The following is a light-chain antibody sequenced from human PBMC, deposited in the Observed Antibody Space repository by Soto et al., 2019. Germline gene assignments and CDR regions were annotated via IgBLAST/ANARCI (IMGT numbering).Light chain of an antibody. Sequence: QSALTQPASVSGSPGQSITISCTGTSSDIGGGYNYVSWYQQYPGNAPKLMIYEVNNRPSGISNRFSGSTSGNTASLAISGLQAEDEADYYCISYTSSNTWVFGGGTKVTVL. J-gene: IGLJ3*02. CDR1: SSDIGGGYNY. CDR3: ISYTSSNTWV. V-gene: IGLV2-14*01. CDR2: EVN.